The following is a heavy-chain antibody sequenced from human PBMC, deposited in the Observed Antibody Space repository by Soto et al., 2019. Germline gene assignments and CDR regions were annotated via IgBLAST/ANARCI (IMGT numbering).Heavy chain of an antibody. Sequence: GGSLRLSCAASGFTFTNSAMSWVRQAPGRGLEWVSTISASGGDAFYADSVKGRVTISRDNPKNTLFLQVNSLRAEDTAVYYCAKQLELRNYYYYMDVWGKGTTVTVSS. V-gene: IGHV3-23*01. CDR1: GFTFTNSA. CDR3: AKQLELRNYYYYMDV. CDR2: ISASGGDA. D-gene: IGHD1-7*01. J-gene: IGHJ6*03.